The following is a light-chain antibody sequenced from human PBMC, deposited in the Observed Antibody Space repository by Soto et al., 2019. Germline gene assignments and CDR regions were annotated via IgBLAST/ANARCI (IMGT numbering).Light chain of an antibody. CDR2: GVS. CDR1: SSDVGGFNY. J-gene: IGLJ1*01. V-gene: IGLV2-14*01. Sequence: QSALTQPASLSGSPGQSITISCTGTSSDVGGFNYVSWYQYHPGKAPRLLIYGVSTRPSGVSYRFSGSKSGNTASLTISALQAEDEADYFCNSYTSSTSRPYVFGTGTKLTVL. CDR3: NSYTSSTSRPYV.